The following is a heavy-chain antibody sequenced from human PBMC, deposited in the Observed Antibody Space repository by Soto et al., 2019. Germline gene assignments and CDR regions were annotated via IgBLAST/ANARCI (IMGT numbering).Heavy chain of an antibody. J-gene: IGHJ6*02. Sequence: ASVKVSCKASGYTFTGYYMHWVRQAPGQGLEWMGWINPNSGGTNYAQKFQGRVTMTRDTSISTAYMELSRLRSDDTAVYYCARDPDYVWGSYRPSPSYGMDVWGQGTTVTVSS. V-gene: IGHV1-2*02. CDR1: GYTFTGYY. CDR3: ARDPDYVWGSYRPSPSYGMDV. D-gene: IGHD3-16*02. CDR2: INPNSGGT.